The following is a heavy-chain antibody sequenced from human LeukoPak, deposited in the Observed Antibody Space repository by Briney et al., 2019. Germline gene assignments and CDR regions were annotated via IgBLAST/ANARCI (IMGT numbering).Heavy chain of an antibody. J-gene: IGHJ4*02. CDR1: GGSISSYC. Sequence: SETLSLTCTVSGGSISSYCWSWIRQPPGKGLEWIGYIYYSGSTNYNPSLKSRVTISVDTSKNQFSLKLSSVTAADTAVYYCARGSYWEDYWGQGTLVTVSS. V-gene: IGHV4-59*01. CDR3: ARGSYWEDY. D-gene: IGHD1-26*01. CDR2: IYYSGST.